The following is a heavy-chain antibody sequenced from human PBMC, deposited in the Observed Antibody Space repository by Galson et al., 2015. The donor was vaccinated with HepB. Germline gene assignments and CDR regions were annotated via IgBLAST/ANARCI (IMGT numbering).Heavy chain of an antibody. CDR2: IYYSGNT. J-gene: IGHJ4*02. V-gene: IGHV4-39*01. CDR1: GGSISSSSYY. Sequence: SETLSLTCTVSGGSISSSSYYWGWIRQPPGKGLEWIGSIYYSGNTYYNPSLKSRVTISVDTSKNQFSLKLSSVTAADTAVYYCARVTTRLFFDYWGQGTLVTVSS. D-gene: IGHD4-11*01. CDR3: ARVTTRLFFDY.